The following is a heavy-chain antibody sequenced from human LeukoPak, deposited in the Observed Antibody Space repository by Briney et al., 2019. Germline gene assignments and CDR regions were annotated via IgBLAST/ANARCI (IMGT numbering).Heavy chain of an antibody. V-gene: IGHV4-4*02. CDR3: ARGHYDYVWGSYRYYFDY. Sequence: SGTLSLTCAVSGGSISSSNWWSWVRQPPGKGLEWIGEIYHSGSTNYNPSLKSRVTISVDTSKNQFPLKLSSVTAADTAVYYCARGHYDYVWGSYRYYFDYWGQGTLVTVSS. J-gene: IGHJ4*02. CDR2: IYHSGST. CDR1: GGSISSSNW. D-gene: IGHD3-16*02.